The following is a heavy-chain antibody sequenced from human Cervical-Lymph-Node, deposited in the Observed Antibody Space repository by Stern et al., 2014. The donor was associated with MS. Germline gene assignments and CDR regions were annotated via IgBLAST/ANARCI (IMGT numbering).Heavy chain of an antibody. CDR2: VSTSGST. Sequence: VQLVESGPGLVKPSPTLSLSCTVFGVSITRGSSYWSWIRQPPGKGLEWLGRVSTSGSTNYTPSLKSRVTFSEDTSKNQFSLKLSSVTAADTAVYYCARDTPFGVARFDYWGQGILVTVSS. CDR1: GVSITRGSSY. D-gene: IGHD3-3*01. CDR3: ARDTPFGVARFDY. V-gene: IGHV4-61*02. J-gene: IGHJ4*02.